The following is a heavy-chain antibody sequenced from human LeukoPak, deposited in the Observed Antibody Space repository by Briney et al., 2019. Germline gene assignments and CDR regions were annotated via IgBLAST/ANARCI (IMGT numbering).Heavy chain of an antibody. CDR2: IIPIFGTA. Sequence: SVTVSCTASGGTFSSYAISWVRQAPGQGLEWMGGIIPIFGTANYAQKFQGRVTITADESTSTAYMELSSLRSEDTAVYYCARTHYSGSYSYYFDYWGQGTLVTVSS. CDR3: ARTHYSGSYSYYFDY. D-gene: IGHD1-26*01. J-gene: IGHJ4*02. V-gene: IGHV1-69*13. CDR1: GGTFSSYA.